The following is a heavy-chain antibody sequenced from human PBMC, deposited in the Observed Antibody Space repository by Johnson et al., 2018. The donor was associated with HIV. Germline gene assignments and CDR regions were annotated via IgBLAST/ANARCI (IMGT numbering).Heavy chain of an antibody. V-gene: IGHV3-66*01. Sequence: EVQLVESGGGLVQPGGSLRLSCAASGFTVSSNYMSWVRQAPGKGLEWVSVIYSGGSTYYADSVKGRFTISRDKSKNTLYLQMNSLRAEDTAVYYCARGHYYDTGHDAFDIWGQGTMVTVSS. CDR1: GFTVSSNY. CDR2: IYSGGST. CDR3: ARGHYYDTGHDAFDI. J-gene: IGHJ3*02. D-gene: IGHD3-22*01.